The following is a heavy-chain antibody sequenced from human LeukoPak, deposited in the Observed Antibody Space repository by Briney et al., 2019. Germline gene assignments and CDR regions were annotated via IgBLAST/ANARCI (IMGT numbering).Heavy chain of an antibody. CDR1: GGSISSSSYY. CDR2: IYYSGST. J-gene: IGHJ4*02. Sequence: SETLSLTCTVSGGSISSSSYYWGWVRQPPGKGLEWIVSIYYSGSTYYNPSLKSRVTISVDTSKNQFSLKLSSVTAADTAVYYCARDLGYCTNGVCHTRFDYWGQGTLVAVSS. CDR3: ARDLGYCTNGVCHTRFDY. D-gene: IGHD2-8*01. V-gene: IGHV4-39*02.